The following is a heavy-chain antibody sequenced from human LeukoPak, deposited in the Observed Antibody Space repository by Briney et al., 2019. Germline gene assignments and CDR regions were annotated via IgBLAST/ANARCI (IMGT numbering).Heavy chain of an antibody. Sequence: GGSLRLSCAASGFTFSYYWMHWVRQAPGKGLVWVSRINSDGSSASYADSVKGRFTISRDNAKNSLYLQMNSLRAEDTAVYYCARVKTDYFDYWGQGTLVTVSS. D-gene: IGHD3-22*01. V-gene: IGHV3-74*01. CDR2: INSDGSSA. CDR3: ARVKTDYFDY. J-gene: IGHJ4*02. CDR1: GFTFSYYW.